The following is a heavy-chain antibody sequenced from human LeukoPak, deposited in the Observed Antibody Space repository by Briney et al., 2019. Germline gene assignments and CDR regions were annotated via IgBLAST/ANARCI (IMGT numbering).Heavy chain of an antibody. V-gene: IGHV1-69*04. CDR3: ARDPMVRGVRTYYFDY. CDR1: GGTFSSYT. D-gene: IGHD3-10*01. J-gene: IGHJ4*02. Sequence: GASVKVSCKASGGTFSSYTISWVRQAPGQGLEWMGRIIPILGIANYAQKFQGRVTITADKSTSTAYMELSSLRSEDTAVYYCARDPMVRGVRTYYFDYWGQGTLVTVSS. CDR2: IIPILGIA.